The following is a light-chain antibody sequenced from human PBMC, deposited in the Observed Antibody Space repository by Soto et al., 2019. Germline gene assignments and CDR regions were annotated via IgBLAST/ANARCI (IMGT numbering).Light chain of an antibody. CDR1: SSDVGSYNL. J-gene: IGLJ1*01. CDR3: CSYAGSSTPFV. Sequence: SVLTHPASVSGSPGQSITISCTGTSSDVGSYNLVSWYQQHPGKAPKLMIYEGSKRPSGVSNRFSGSKSGNTASLTISGLQAEDEADYYCCSYAGSSTPFVFGTGTKVTVL. CDR2: EGS. V-gene: IGLV2-23*01.